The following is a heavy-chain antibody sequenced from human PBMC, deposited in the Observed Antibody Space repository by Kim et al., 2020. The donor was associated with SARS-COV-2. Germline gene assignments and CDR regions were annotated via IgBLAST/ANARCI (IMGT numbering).Heavy chain of an antibody. CDR3: AKASVTTYYYYYYGMDV. CDR2: ISGSGGST. J-gene: IGHJ6*02. V-gene: IGHV3-23*01. D-gene: IGHD4-17*01. Sequence: GGSLRLSCAASGFTFSSYAMSWVRQAPGKGLEWVSAISGSGGSTYYADSVKGRFTISRDNSKNTLYLQMNSLRAEDTAVYYCAKASVTTYYYYYYGMDVWGQGTTVTVSS. CDR1: GFTFSSYA.